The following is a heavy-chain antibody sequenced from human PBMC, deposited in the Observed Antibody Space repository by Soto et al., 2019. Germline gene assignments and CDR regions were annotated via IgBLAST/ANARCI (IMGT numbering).Heavy chain of an antibody. J-gene: IGHJ4*02. CDR1: GFTFSSYA. D-gene: IGHD3-22*01. V-gene: IGHV3-30-3*01. Sequence: PGGSLRLSCAASGFTFSSYAMHWVRQAPGKGLGWVAVISYDGSNKYYADSVKGRFTISRDNSKSTLYLQMNSLRAEDTAVYYCARGGHYYDSSGYVGYWGQGTLVTVSS. CDR2: ISYDGSNK. CDR3: ARGGHYYDSSGYVGY.